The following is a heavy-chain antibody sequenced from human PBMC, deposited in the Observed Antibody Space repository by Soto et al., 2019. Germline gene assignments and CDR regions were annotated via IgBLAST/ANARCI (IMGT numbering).Heavy chain of an antibody. Sequence: XKXXCKASVYTFTXXXXSWLRQAPGQGXEWMGWISAYNGNTNYAQKLQGRVTMTXXXSTXTAYXELRSLRSDDTAVYYCARAIATSWWFDPWGQGALVTVSS. CDR1: VYTFTXXX. CDR3: ARAIATSWWFDP. J-gene: IGHJ5*02. CDR2: ISAYNGNT. V-gene: IGHV1-18*01. D-gene: IGHD6-13*01.